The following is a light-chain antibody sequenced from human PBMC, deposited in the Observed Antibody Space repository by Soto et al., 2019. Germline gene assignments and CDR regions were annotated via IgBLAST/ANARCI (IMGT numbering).Light chain of an antibody. CDR3: MQGTHWPFT. Sequence: DVVMTQSPLSLPVTLGQPASISCKSTQGLVYSDGNIYLNWFHQRPGQSPRRLIHKISDRESGVPARFSGSGSGTDFTLEISSVDAEDVGIYYCMQGTHWPFTFGQGTKLEIK. V-gene: IGKV2-30*01. CDR2: KIS. CDR1: QGLVYSDGNIY. J-gene: IGKJ2*01.